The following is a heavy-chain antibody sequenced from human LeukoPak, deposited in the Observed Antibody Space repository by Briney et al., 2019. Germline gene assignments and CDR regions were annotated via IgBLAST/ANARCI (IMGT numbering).Heavy chain of an antibody. Sequence: GGSLRLSGAVAGFTFSAYSMDWVRHVAGKGLACVSYISISSNTIYYAASVKGRCTISRDKSKNSLDLQMNCLTAEDTAVYYCARDPNPIVGVNFDCWGQGILVTVSS. CDR2: ISISSNTI. CDR1: GFTFSAYS. D-gene: IGHD1-26*01. CDR3: ARDPNPIVGVNFDC. J-gene: IGHJ4*02. V-gene: IGHV3-48*01.